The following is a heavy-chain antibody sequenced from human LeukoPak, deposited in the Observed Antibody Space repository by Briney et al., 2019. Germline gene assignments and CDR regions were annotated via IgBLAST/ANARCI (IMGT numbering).Heavy chain of an antibody. Sequence: PSETLSLTCPVSGGSISSSSYYWGWIRQPPGKGLEWIGSIYYSGSTYYNPSLKSRVTISVDTSKNQFSLKLSSVTAADTAVYYCASQPLYYDSSGYYALWGQGTLVTVSS. J-gene: IGHJ4*02. CDR1: GGSISSSSYY. V-gene: IGHV4-39*07. CDR2: IYYSGST. CDR3: ASQPLYYDSSGYYAL. D-gene: IGHD3-22*01.